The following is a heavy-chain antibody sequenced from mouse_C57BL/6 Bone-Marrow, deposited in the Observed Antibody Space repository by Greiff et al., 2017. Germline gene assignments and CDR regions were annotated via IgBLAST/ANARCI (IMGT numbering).Heavy chain of an antibody. D-gene: IGHD1-1*01. V-gene: IGHV1-63*01. CDR3: ARGGYCYGEFDY. CDR1: GYTFTNYW. J-gene: IGHJ2*01. CDR2: IYPGGGCT. Sequence: QVQLQQSGAELVRPGTSVKMSCKASGYTFTNYWIGWAKQRPGHGLEWIGDIYPGGGCTNYNEKFKGKATLTADKSSSTAYMQFSSLTSEDSAIYYCARGGYCYGEFDYWGQGTTLTVSA.